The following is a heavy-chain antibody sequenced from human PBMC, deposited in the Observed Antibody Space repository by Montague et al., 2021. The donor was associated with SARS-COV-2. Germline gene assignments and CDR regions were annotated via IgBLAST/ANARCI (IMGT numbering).Heavy chain of an antibody. CDR1: GFTFSSYW. D-gene: IGHD3-3*01. V-gene: IGHV3-74*01. J-gene: IGHJ3*02. CDR3: TKGDYYRFDAFDI. CDR2: MNSDGSSR. Sequence: SLRLSCAASGFTFSSYWMHWVRQAPGKGLVWVSHMNSDGSSRGYADAVRGRFTISRDNAKNTLYLEMSSLRAEDTAVYYCTKGDYYRFDAFDIWGQGTMVTVSS.